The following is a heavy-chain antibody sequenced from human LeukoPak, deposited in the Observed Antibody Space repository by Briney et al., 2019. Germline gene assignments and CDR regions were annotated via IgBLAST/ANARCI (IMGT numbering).Heavy chain of an antibody. Sequence: ASVNVSCKASGYTFTGYYMHYVRQTPGQGLEWMGWINPNSGGTHYAQKFQGRVTMTRDTSVNTVYMELSRLTSDDTAVYYCAGGGFYSNYRWVELHFDYWGQGTLVTVSS. V-gene: IGHV1-2*02. CDR2: INPNSGGT. CDR3: AGGGFYSNYRWVELHFDY. J-gene: IGHJ4*02. CDR1: GYTFTGYY. D-gene: IGHD4-11*01.